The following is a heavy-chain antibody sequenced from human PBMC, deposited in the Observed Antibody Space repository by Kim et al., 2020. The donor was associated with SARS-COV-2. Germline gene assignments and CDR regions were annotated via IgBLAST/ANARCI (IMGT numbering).Heavy chain of an antibody. CDR2: TRNKANSYTT. D-gene: IGHD3-3*01. Sequence: GGSLRLSCAASGFTFSDHYMDWVRQAPGKGLEWVGRTRNKANSYTTEYAASVKGRFTISRDDSKNSLYLQMNSLKTEDTAVYYCARGMLGFWSGYPIDYYYYGMAVWGQGTTVTVSS. V-gene: IGHV3-72*01. CDR3: ARGMLGFWSGYPIDYYYYGMAV. J-gene: IGHJ6*02. CDR1: GFTFSDHY.